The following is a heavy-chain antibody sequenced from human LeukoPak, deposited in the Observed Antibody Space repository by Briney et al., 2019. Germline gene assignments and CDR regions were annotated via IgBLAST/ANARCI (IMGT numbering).Heavy chain of an antibody. CDR1: GGTFSSYA. CDR2: IIPLFGKA. V-gene: IGHV1-69*13. J-gene: IGHJ4*02. D-gene: IGHD6-19*01. CDR3: AKLEHRYSSDWSPSDPTYYFDY. Sequence: ASVKVSCKASGGTFSSYAISWVRQAPGQGLEWMGGIIPLFGKANYAQKFQGRVTITADEYTNTAYMELSSLRSEDTAVYYCAKLEHRYSSDWSPSDPTYYFDYWGQGTLVTVSS.